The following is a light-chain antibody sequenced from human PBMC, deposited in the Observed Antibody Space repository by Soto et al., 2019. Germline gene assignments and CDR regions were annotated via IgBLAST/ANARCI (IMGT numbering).Light chain of an antibody. CDR2: EVS. Sequence: QSALTQPASVSGSPGQSITISCTGTSSDVGGYNSVSWFQQHPSKAPKHIIYEVSHRPSGVSIRFSGTKSGNTASLTISGLQAEDEADYYCNSYRHSTTLVFGTGTKLTVL. CDR1: SSDVGGYNS. V-gene: IGLV2-14*01. CDR3: NSYRHSTTLV. J-gene: IGLJ1*01.